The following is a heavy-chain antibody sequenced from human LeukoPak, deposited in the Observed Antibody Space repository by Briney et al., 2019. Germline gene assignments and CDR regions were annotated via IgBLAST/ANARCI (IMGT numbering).Heavy chain of an antibody. CDR2: ISGSGGTT. CDR3: AKFRDSGSPRGGFDP. Sequence: GGSLRLSCAASGFTSSSYAMRWVRQAPGKGLDWVSAISGSGGTTYYADSVKGRLTISRDNSKHTVYLEMNSLRAEDTAVYYCAKFRDSGSPRGGFDPWGQGTLVTVSS. V-gene: IGHV3-23*01. CDR1: GFTSSSYA. J-gene: IGHJ5*02. D-gene: IGHD1-26*01.